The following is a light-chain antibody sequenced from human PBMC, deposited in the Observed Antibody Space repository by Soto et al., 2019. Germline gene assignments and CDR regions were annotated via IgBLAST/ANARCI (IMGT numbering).Light chain of an antibody. CDR3: QHLDSYST. Sequence: DIQLTQSPSFLSASVGDRVTITCRASQGISSYLAWHQQKPGKAPKLLIYAASTLQSGVPSRFSGSGSGTEFSLTISSLQPEDFATYYCQHLDSYSTFGQGTRLEMK. CDR1: QGISSY. CDR2: AAS. J-gene: IGKJ5*01. V-gene: IGKV1-9*01.